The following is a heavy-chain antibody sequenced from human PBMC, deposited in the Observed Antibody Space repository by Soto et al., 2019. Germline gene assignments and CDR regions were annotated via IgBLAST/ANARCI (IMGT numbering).Heavy chain of an antibody. V-gene: IGHV1-2*04. D-gene: IGHD3-3*01. Sequence: ASVKVSCKASGYTFTGYYMHWVRQAPGQGLEWMGWINPNSGGTNYAQKFQGWVTMTRDTSISTAYMELSRLRSDDTAVYYCARDRYYDFWSGYFGYYYGMDVWGQGTTVTVS. CDR2: INPNSGGT. CDR1: GYTFTGYY. CDR3: ARDRYYDFWSGYFGYYYGMDV. J-gene: IGHJ6*02.